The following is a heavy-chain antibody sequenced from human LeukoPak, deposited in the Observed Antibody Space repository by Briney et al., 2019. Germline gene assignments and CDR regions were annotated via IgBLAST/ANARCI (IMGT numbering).Heavy chain of an antibody. CDR2: ISSSSSYI. CDR1: GFTFSNYW. Sequence: GGSLRLSCASSGFTFSNYWMNWVRQAPGKGLEWVSSISSSSSYIYYADSVKGRFTISRDNAKNSLYLQMNSLRAEDTAVYYCARDSVGRRYFDRHYYYGMDVWGQGTTVTVSS. CDR3: ARDSVGRRYFDRHYYYGMDV. V-gene: IGHV3-21*01. J-gene: IGHJ6*02. D-gene: IGHD3-9*01.